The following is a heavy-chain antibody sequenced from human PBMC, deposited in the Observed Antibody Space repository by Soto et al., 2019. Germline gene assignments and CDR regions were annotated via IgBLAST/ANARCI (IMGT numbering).Heavy chain of an antibody. CDR1: GYTFTSYA. J-gene: IGHJ4*02. CDR3: ARDKDLELVDY. CDR2: INAGNGNT. D-gene: IGHD1-7*01. Sequence: GASVKVSCKASGYTFTSYAMHWVRQAPGQRLEWMGWINAGNGNTKYSQKFQGRVTITRDTSASTAYTELSSLRSEDTAVYYCARDKDLELVDYWGQGTLVTVSS. V-gene: IGHV1-3*01.